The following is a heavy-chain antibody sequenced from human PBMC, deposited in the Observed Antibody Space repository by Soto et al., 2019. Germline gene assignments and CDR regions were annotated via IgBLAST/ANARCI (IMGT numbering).Heavy chain of an antibody. Sequence: GGSLRLSCVASGFTFSNYGMHWVRQAPGKGLEWVAVIWYDGSNKYYADSVKGRFTISRDNSKNTLYLQMNSLRAEDTAVYYCARDATRYAFDIWGQGTMVTVSS. J-gene: IGHJ3*02. CDR2: IWYDGSNK. CDR1: GFTFSNYG. CDR3: ARDATRYAFDI. D-gene: IGHD3-16*02. V-gene: IGHV3-33*01.